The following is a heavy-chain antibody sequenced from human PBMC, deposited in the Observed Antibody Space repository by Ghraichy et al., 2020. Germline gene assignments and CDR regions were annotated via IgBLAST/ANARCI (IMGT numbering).Heavy chain of an antibody. CDR1: GGSFSGYL. D-gene: IGHD3-16*01. CDR3: ARATIWGGMDV. V-gene: IGHV4-34*01. J-gene: IGHJ6*02. CDR2: VNYSGST. Sequence: SETLSLTCPVYGGSFSGYLWTWIRQPPGKGLEWIGEVNYSGSTNYNTSLKSRLTISVDTSQKQFSLKLSSVTAADTAVYYCARATIWGGMDVWGQGTTVTVSS.